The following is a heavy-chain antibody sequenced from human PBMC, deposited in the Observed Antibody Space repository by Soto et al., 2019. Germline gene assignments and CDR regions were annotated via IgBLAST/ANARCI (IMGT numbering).Heavy chain of an antibody. V-gene: IGHV4-30-2*01. CDR3: ARGMTTVTTLDY. CDR2: IYHSGST. D-gene: IGHD4-4*01. Sequence: QLQLQESGSGLVKPSQTLSLTCAVSGGSISSGGYSWSWMRQPPGKGLEWIGYIYHSGSTYYNPSLTSRTTISIDRSKNQLSLKLSSVTAADTAVYYCARGMTTVTTLDYWGQGTLVTVSS. J-gene: IGHJ4*02. CDR1: GGSISSGGYS.